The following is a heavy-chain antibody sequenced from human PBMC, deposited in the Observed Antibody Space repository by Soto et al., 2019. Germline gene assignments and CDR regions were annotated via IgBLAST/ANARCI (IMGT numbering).Heavy chain of an antibody. V-gene: IGHV4-30-2*01. J-gene: IGHJ2*01. CDR1: GGSISSGGYS. CDR2: IFHSGST. D-gene: IGHD1-26*01. Sequence: QLQLQESGSGLVKPSQTLSLTCAVSGGSISSGGYSWSWLRQPPGKGLEWIGYIFHSGSTYYNPSLTRRLTRSVDGSTNHFSRELGSVTAADTAVYYCAIEGGSGSPDWYFSVWCRGTLVTVSS. CDR3: AIEGGSGSPDWYFSV.